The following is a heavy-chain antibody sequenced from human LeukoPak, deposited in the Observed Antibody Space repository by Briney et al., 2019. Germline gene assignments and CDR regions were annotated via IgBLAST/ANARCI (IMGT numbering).Heavy chain of an antibody. Sequence: PGGSLRLSCAASGFTFSSYGMHWVRQAPGKGLEWVAFIRYDGSNKYYADSVKGRFTISRDNAKNSLYLQMNSLRAEDTAVYYCAMTTVTTFYYGMDVWGQGTTVTVSS. J-gene: IGHJ6*02. CDR2: IRYDGSNK. CDR1: GFTFSSYG. D-gene: IGHD4-17*01. V-gene: IGHV3-30*02. CDR3: AMTTVTTFYYGMDV.